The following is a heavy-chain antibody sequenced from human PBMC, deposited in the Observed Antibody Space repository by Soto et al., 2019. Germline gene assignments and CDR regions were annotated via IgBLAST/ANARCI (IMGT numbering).Heavy chain of an antibody. J-gene: IGHJ4*02. Sequence: KPSETLSLTCTVSGDSISSSSSYYWGWIRQPPGKGLEYIGSIYYSGNTYYNPSLESRLTISVDTSKNQFSLRLTSVTAADTAVYFCARHYITATGLFVSTLTGYYFDFWGQGTLVTVSS. CDR3: ARHYITATGLFVSTLTGYYFDF. D-gene: IGHD6-13*01. V-gene: IGHV4-39*01. CDR1: GDSISSSSSYY. CDR2: IYYSGNT.